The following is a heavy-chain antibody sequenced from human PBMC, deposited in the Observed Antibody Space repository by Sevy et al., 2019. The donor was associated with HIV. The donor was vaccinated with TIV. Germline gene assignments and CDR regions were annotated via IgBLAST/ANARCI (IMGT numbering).Heavy chain of an antibody. V-gene: IGHV3-23*01. Sequence: GGSLRLSCAASGFTFSSYAMSWVRQAPGKGLEWVSAISGSGGSTYYADSVKGRFTISRDNSKNTLYLQMNSLRAEERAVYYCAKDRYCSSTSCYTGNWFDPWGQGTLVTVSS. CDR3: AKDRYCSSTSCYTGNWFDP. D-gene: IGHD2-2*02. CDR1: GFTFSSYA. J-gene: IGHJ5*02. CDR2: ISGSGGST.